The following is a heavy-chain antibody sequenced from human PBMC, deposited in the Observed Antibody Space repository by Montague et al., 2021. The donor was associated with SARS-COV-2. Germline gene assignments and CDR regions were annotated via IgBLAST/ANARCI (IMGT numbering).Heavy chain of an antibody. D-gene: IGHD5-18*01. CDR3: ASLSWIPTAEPPTFDY. CDR1: GGSITNSNYY. V-gene: IGHV4-39*01. Sequence: SETLSLTCSVSGGSITNSNYYWVWIRQPPGKGLEWIGRIFYKGSTYYNPYFKSRLTLSVDTYKNQFSLRLRAATAADTAVYCCASLSWIPTAEPPTFDYWGQGALVTISS. J-gene: IGHJ4*02. CDR2: IFYKGST.